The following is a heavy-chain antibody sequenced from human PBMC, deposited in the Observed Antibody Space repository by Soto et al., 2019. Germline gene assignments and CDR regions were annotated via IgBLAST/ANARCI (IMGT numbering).Heavy chain of an antibody. CDR2: ISAYNGNT. CDR1: GYTFTSYG. D-gene: IGHD6-6*01. CDR3: ARRVRYSSSSQNAFDI. Sequence: ASVKVSCKASGYTFTSYGISWVRQAPGQGLEWMGWISAYNGNTNYAQKLQGRVTMTTDTSTSTAYMELRSLRSDDTAVYYCARRVRYSSSSQNAFDIWGQGTMVTVSS. V-gene: IGHV1-18*01. J-gene: IGHJ3*02.